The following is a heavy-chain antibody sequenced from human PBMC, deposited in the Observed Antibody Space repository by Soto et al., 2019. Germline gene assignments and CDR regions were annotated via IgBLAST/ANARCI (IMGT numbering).Heavy chain of an antibody. J-gene: IGHJ3*02. CDR3: ARTLNKYYDILTGYYKPPDAFDI. CDR1: GFTVSSNY. V-gene: IGHV3-53*04. CDR2: IYSGGST. Sequence: PGGSLRLSCAASGFTVSSNYMSWVRQAPGKGLEWVSVIYSGGSTYYADSVKGRFTISRHNSKNTLYLQMNSLRAEDTAVYYCARTLNKYYDILTGYYKPPDAFDIWGQGTMVTVS. D-gene: IGHD3-9*01.